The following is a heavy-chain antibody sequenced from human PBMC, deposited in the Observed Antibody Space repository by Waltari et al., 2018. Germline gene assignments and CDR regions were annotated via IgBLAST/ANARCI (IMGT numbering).Heavy chain of an antibody. CDR1: VFHFSIYS. D-gene: IGHD7-27*01. Sequence: EVQLVESGGGLVQPGVSLRLSCAASVFHFSIYSMNWVRQATGKGLDWVSYIISSSSTIYHADSVKGRFTISKDNAKNSLYLQMTSLRAEDTAVYYCASSPSRTGYQSRHYYYYMDVWGKGTTVTVSS. CDR3: ASSPSRTGYQSRHYYYYMDV. J-gene: IGHJ6*03. CDR2: IISSSSTI. V-gene: IGHV3-48*04.